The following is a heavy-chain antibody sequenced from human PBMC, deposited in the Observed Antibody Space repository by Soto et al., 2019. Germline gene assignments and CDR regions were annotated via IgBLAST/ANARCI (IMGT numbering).Heavy chain of an antibody. J-gene: IGHJ4*02. V-gene: IGHV3-23*01. Sequence: EVQLLESVGDLVQPGGSLRLSCAASGFTFSNYDMSWVRQAPGKGLEWVSSVSSSGSSTYYADSVKGRFTISRDNSKNTLYLQMSSLGAADTAVYHCARRDCGSGRNCEFGAPAFAYWGQGNLVTVTS. D-gene: IGHD2-21*01. CDR2: VSSSGSST. CDR1: GFTFSNYD. CDR3: ARRDCGSGRNCEFGAPAFAY.